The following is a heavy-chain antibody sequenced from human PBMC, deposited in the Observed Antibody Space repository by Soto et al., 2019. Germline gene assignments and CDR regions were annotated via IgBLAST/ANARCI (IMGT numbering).Heavy chain of an antibody. CDR1: GRSISSSSYY. V-gene: IGHV4-39*01. CDR3: ARTFPTSFSADGMDV. CDR2: NYYSGST. Sequence: LSLTCIVSGRSISSSSYYWGWVRQPPGEELEWIGSNYYSGSTYYNPSLKSRVTITVDTSKNQFSLKLSSVTAADTAVYYCARTFPTSFSADGMDVWGQGTTVTVSS. D-gene: IGHD3-16*01. J-gene: IGHJ6*02.